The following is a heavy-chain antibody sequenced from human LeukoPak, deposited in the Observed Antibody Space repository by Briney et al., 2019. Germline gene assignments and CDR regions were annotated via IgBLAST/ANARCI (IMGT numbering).Heavy chain of an antibody. CDR1: GGSISSYY. J-gene: IGHJ4*02. CDR2: IYYSGST. Sequence: SETLSLTCTVSGGSISSYYWSWIRQPPGKGLEWIGYIYYSGSTNYNPSLKSRVTISVDTSKNQFSLKLSSVTAADTAVYYCARRVGYSSSWYYFDYWGQGTLVPVSS. V-gene: IGHV4-59*08. D-gene: IGHD6-13*01. CDR3: ARRVGYSSSWYYFDY.